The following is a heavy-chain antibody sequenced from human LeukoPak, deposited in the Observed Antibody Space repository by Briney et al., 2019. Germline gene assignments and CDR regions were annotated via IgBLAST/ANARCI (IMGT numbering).Heavy chain of an antibody. CDR1: GFTFSNFA. V-gene: IGHV3-30*04. Sequence: GGSLRLSCAASGFTFSNFAMPWVRQAPGKGLEWVAIISYDGRNKYYADSVKGRFTISRDNSKNTLYLQMNSLRAEHTAVYYCARGSRDGTENWCDPWGQGTLVTVSS. D-gene: IGHD1-26*01. J-gene: IGHJ5*02. CDR3: ARGSRDGTENWCDP. CDR2: ISYDGRNK.